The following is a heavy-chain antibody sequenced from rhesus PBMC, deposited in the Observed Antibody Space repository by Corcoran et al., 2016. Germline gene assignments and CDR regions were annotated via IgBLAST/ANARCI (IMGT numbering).Heavy chain of an antibody. CDR2: IYRSSGNT. CDR3: ARAPIAAAPYYFDY. Sequence: QVQLQESGPGLLKPSETLSLTCAVSGGSISGGYCWGWFRSPPGKGREWIGSIYRSSGNTYYNPSLKSRATISTDTSKNQFSLKLSSVTAADTAVYYCARAPIAAAPYYFDYWGQGVLVTVSS. D-gene: IGHD6-25*01. V-gene: IGHV4S7*01. J-gene: IGHJ4*01. CDR1: GGSISGGYC.